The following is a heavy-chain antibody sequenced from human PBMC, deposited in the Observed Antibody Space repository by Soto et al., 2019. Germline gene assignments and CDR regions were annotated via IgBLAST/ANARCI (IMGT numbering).Heavy chain of an antibody. CDR2: IYYGGST. CDR1: GGSISGYY. D-gene: IGHD5-18*01. J-gene: IGHJ4*02. Sequence: KASETLSLTCSVSGGSISGYYWSWIRQSPGKGLEWIGYIYYGGSTRHNPSLDSRVTVSADTSKNQISLRLTSVTAADTAVYYCARSGNSNGLVFDYWGQGMLVTVSS. CDR3: ARSGNSNGLVFDY. V-gene: IGHV4-59*01.